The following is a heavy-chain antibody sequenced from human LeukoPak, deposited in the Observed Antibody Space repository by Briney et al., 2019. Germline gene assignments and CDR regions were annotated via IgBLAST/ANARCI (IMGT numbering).Heavy chain of an antibody. CDR2: IYSGGST. CDR3: ARETAGIMITFGGATDY. J-gene: IGHJ4*02. V-gene: IGHV3-66*01. CDR1: GFTVSSNY. Sequence: PGGSLRLSCAASGFTVSSNYMSWVRQAPGKGLEWVSAIYSGGSTYYADSVKGRFTISRDNSKNTLYLQMNSLRAEDTAVYYCARETAGIMITFGGATDYWGQGTLVTVSS. D-gene: IGHD3-16*01.